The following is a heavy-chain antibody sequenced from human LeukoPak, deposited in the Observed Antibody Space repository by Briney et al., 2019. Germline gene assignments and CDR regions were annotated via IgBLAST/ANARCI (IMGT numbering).Heavy chain of an antibody. CDR2: IYYSGST. J-gene: IGHJ5*02. CDR1: GDSISSYY. CDR3: ARCGSSSAWFDP. D-gene: IGHD6-6*01. V-gene: IGHV4-59*07. Sequence: SDTLTLTCTVSGDSISSYYWSWLRQPPGKGLEWIGYIYYSGSTNYNPSLKSRVTISVDTSKNQFSLKLSSVTAADTAVYYCARCGSSSAWFDPWGQGTLVTVSS.